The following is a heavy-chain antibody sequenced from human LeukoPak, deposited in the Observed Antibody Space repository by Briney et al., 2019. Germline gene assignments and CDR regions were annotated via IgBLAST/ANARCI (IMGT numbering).Heavy chain of an antibody. CDR2: LNQDGSEK. V-gene: IGHV3-7*01. D-gene: IGHD5-12*01. CDR3: ARGISKAATNLGLS. Sequence: GGSLRLSCAASGFTFSSYWMSWVREAPRKGLEWVANLNQDGSEKYYVDSVKGRFTISRDNAKNSLYLQMNSLRAEDTAVYYCARGISKAATNLGLSWGQGTPVTVSS. CDR1: GFTFSSYW. J-gene: IGHJ5*02.